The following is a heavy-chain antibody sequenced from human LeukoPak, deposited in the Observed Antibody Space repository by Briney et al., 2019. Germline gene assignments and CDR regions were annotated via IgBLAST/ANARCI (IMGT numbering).Heavy chain of an antibody. CDR2: ISSSSSTI. D-gene: IGHD4-17*01. CDR1: GFTFSSYS. V-gene: IGHV3-48*01. Sequence: GGSLRLSCAASGFTFSSYSMNWVRQAPGKGLEWVSYISSSSSTIYYADSVKGRFTISRDNAKNSLYLQMNSLRAEDTAVYYCARGGGGYGDFYYFDYWGQGTLVTVSS. CDR3: ARGGGGYGDFYYFDY. J-gene: IGHJ4*02.